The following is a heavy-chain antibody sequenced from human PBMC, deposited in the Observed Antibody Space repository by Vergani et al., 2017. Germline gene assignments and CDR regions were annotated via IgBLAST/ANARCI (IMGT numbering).Heavy chain of an antibody. CDR1: GYSISSGYY. CDR3: ARTAEPYNGNTADWFDP. D-gene: IGHD1-1*01. Sequence: QVQLQESGPGLVKPSETLSLTCAVSGYSISSGYYWSWIRQPPGKGLEWIGFISYNGPAWYTPSLLSRAVISLDTSKNQLSLHLKSVTATDTAVYYCARTAEPYNGNTADWFDPWGQGTQVIVSS. J-gene: IGHJ5*02. V-gene: IGHV4-30-4*08. CDR2: ISYNGPA.